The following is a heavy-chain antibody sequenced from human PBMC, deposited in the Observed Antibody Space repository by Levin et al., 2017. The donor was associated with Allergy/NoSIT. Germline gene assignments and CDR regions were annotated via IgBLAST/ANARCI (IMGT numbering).Heavy chain of an antibody. J-gene: IGHJ2*01. CDR3: ARVGRDYGDYVGFWYFDL. D-gene: IGHD4-17*01. CDR2: IYYSGST. Sequence: SETLSLTCTVSGGSVSSGSYYWSWIRQPPGTGLEWIGYIYYSGSTNYNPSLKSRVTISVDTSKNQFSLKLSSVTAADTAVYYCARVGRDYGDYVGFWYFDLWGRGTLVTVSS. V-gene: IGHV4-61*01. CDR1: GGSVSSGSYY.